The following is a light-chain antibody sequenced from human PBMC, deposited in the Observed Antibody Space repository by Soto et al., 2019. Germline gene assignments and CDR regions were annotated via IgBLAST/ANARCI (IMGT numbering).Light chain of an antibody. V-gene: IGKV3-11*01. CDR1: QSVTSY. Sequence: VLTQSPATLSLSPGDTATLSCRASQSVTSYLAWYQQKPGQAPRLLIYDASNLATGIPARFSGSGSGTDFTLTISRLEPEDYAVYYCQQRGCTFGPGTKVDIK. J-gene: IGKJ3*01. CDR2: DAS. CDR3: QQRGCT.